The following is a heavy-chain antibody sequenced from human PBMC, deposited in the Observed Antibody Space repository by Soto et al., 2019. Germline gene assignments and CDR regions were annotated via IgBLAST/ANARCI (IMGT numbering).Heavy chain of an antibody. CDR3: ASDSGSYSNYVDY. D-gene: IGHD3-10*01. J-gene: IGHJ4*02. V-gene: IGHV3-30*03. CDR2: ISYDGGHE. CDR1: GFSFRNNG. Sequence: GGSLRLSCAASGFSFRNNGMHWVRQAPGKGLEFVAVISYDGGHEDYADSVKGRFTISRDNSKNMLFLQMNSLRPDDTAVYYCASDSGSYSNYVDYWGQGTLVTVSS.